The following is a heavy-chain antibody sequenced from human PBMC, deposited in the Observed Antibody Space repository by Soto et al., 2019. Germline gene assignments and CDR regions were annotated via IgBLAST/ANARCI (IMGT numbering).Heavy chain of an antibody. Sequence: SVKVSCKASGGTFSSYAISWVRQAPGQGLEWMGGIIPIFGTANYAQKFQGRVTITADESTSTAYMELSSLRSEDTAVYYCARPLPPHNSNDIGAFDIWGQGTMVTVSS. V-gene: IGHV1-69*13. CDR3: ARPLPPHNSNDIGAFDI. D-gene: IGHD1-1*01. CDR2: IIPIFGTA. CDR1: GGTFSSYA. J-gene: IGHJ3*02.